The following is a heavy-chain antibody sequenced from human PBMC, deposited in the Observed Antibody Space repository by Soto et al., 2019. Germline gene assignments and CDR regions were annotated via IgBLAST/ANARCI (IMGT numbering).Heavy chain of an antibody. CDR2: IIPIDATV. CDR1: GGTFSNYA. J-gene: IGHJ6*01. CDR3: ARYLLGFGYTYGDV. D-gene: IGHD3-10*01. V-gene: IGHV1-69*12. Sequence: QVQLVQSGAEVKKPGSSVKVSCKASGGTFSNYALNSWVRQAPGQGLEWMGGIIPIDATVNYAQKFQGRITITADESTTTAYMYLGSMRSEDTAVYYCARYLLGFGYTYGDVWGQGTSVTVSS.